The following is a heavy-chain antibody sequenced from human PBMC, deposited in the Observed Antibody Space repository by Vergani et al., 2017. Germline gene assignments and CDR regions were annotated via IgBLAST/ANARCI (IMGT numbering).Heavy chain of an antibody. V-gene: IGHV3-21*01. CDR1: GFTFSSYS. CDR3: ARDRYDGSSRWFDP. D-gene: IGHD1-26*01. Sequence: VQLVESGGGVVQPGRSLRLSCAASGFTFSSYSMNWVRQAPGKGLEWVSSISSSSSYIYYADSVKGRFTISRDNAKNSLYLQMNSLRAEDTAVYYCARDRYDGSSRWFDPWGQGTLVTVSS. J-gene: IGHJ5*02. CDR2: ISSSSSYI.